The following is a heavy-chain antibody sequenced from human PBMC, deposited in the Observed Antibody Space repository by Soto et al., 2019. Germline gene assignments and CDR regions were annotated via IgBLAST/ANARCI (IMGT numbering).Heavy chain of an antibody. Sequence: QVQLVESGGGVVQPGRSLRLSCAASGFTFSSYAMHWVRQAPGKGLEGVAVISYDGSNKYYADSVKGRFTISRDNSKNTLYLQMNSLRAEDTAVYYCARDSSGFDYWGQGTLVTVSS. CDR3: ARDSSGFDY. CDR2: ISYDGSNK. V-gene: IGHV3-30-3*01. J-gene: IGHJ4*02. CDR1: GFTFSSYA. D-gene: IGHD6-19*01.